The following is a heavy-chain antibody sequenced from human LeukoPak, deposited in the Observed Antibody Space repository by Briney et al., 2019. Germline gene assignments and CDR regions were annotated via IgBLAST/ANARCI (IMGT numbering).Heavy chain of an antibody. Sequence: GGSPRLSCAASGFTFSSYGMHWVRQAPGKGLEWVAFIRYDGSNKYYADSVKGRFTISRDNSKNTLYLQMNSLRAEDTAVYYCAKGSRSSSSQYDYWGQGTLVTVSS. D-gene: IGHD6-6*01. CDR3: AKGSRSSSSQYDY. CDR2: IRYDGSNK. J-gene: IGHJ4*02. V-gene: IGHV3-30*02. CDR1: GFTFSSYG.